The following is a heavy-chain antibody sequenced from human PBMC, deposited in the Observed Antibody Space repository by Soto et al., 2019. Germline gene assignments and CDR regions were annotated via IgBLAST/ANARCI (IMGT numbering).Heavy chain of an antibody. CDR1: GFTFSSYG. J-gene: IGHJ1*01. CDR2: IWYDGSNK. CDR3: ASVGFCSSTSCYSEYFQH. D-gene: IGHD2-2*01. V-gene: IGHV3-33*08. Sequence: QVQLVESGGGVVQPGRSLRLSCAASGFTFSSYGIHWVRQAPGKGLEWVAVIWYDGSNKYYADSVKGRFTISRDNSKKSRYLQMNSLRAEDTAVYYCASVGFCSSTSCYSEYFQHWGPGTLVTVSS.